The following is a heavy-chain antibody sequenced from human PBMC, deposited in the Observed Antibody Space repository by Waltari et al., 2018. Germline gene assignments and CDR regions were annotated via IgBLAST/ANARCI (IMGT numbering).Heavy chain of an antibody. CDR2: ISRGSGSI. CDR1: GFTVSTYN. CDR3: ATRGGISNWGLDY. J-gene: IGHJ4*02. Sequence: EVQLVESGGGLVQSGGSLRLSCAASGFTVSTYNMNWVRRAPGKGLGWGSYISRGSGSIYYADSEKGRITISSDNARNSLDLQMNNLRAEDTAVYYCATRGGISNWGLDYWGQGTLVTVSS. V-gene: IGHV3-48*04. D-gene: IGHD7-27*01.